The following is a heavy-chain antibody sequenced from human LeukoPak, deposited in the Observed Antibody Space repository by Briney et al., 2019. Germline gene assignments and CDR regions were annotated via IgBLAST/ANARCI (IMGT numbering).Heavy chain of an antibody. CDR2: VNHSGST. D-gene: IGHD2-2*01. Sequence: SETLSLTCAVYGGSFSGYYWSWIRQPPGKGLEWIGEVNHSGSTNYNPSLKSRVTISVDTSKNQFSLKLSSVTAADTAVYYCARRRYCSSTSCYSRFDPWGQGTLVTVSS. CDR3: ARRRYCSSTSCYSRFDP. CDR1: GGSFSGYY. V-gene: IGHV4-34*01. J-gene: IGHJ5*02.